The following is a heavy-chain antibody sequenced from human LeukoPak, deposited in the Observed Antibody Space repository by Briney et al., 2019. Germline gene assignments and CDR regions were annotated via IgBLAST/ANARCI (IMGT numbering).Heavy chain of an antibody. CDR3: ARERYCSSTSCYFFDH. J-gene: IGHJ4*02. Sequence: SETLSLTCTVSNGPISPYYWSWIRQPAGKGLEWIGRIYTSGSTNYNPSLESRVSMSVDTSKNQLSLRLNSVTAADTALYYCARERYCSSTSCYFFDHWGRGTLVTVSS. V-gene: IGHV4-4*07. CDR2: IYTSGST. D-gene: IGHD2-2*01. CDR1: NGPISPYY.